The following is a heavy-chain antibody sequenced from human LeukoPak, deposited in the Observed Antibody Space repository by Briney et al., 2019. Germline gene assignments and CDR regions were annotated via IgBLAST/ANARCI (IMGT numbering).Heavy chain of an antibody. CDR1: GFTFSSYW. CDR2: IKGDGSST. V-gene: IGHV3-74*01. CDR3: AKDLRFGELLPYFDY. J-gene: IGHJ4*02. Sequence: PGGSLRLSCAASGFTFSSYWMHWVRHTPGKGLVWVSRIKGDGSSTSYADSVKGRFTISRDNAKNTLYLQMNSLRAEDTAVYYCAKDLRFGELLPYFDYWGQGTLVTVSS. D-gene: IGHD3-10*01.